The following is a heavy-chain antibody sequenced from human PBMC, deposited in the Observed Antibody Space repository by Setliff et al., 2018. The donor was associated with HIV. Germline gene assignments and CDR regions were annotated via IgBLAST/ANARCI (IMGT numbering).Heavy chain of an antibody. V-gene: IGHV1-18*01. CDR2: ISAYNGHT. CDR1: GFTFTNYG. Sequence: ASVKVSCKASGFTFTNYGFSWVRQAPGQGLEWMGWISAYNGHTVYAQNLQGRVTMTTDTSTSKVYMELRSLRSDDTAVYYCARDGGSSVYYFDYWGQGTLVTVSS. CDR3: ARDGGSSVYYFDY. J-gene: IGHJ4*02. D-gene: IGHD6-6*01.